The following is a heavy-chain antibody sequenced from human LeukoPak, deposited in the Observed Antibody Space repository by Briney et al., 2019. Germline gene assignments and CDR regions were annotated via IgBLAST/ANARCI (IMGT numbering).Heavy chain of an antibody. CDR3: AKDKGDGEYVDY. Sequence: GGSLRLSCAASGFSFDDYAMLWVRQGPGKGLEWVSLISGDGGSTYYGDSVKGRFTISRDNSKNSLYLEMNSLRIEDTGLYYCAKDKGDGEYVDYGGQGTLVTVSS. CDR2: ISGDGGST. J-gene: IGHJ4*02. CDR1: GFSFDDYA. D-gene: IGHD5-24*01. V-gene: IGHV3-43*02.